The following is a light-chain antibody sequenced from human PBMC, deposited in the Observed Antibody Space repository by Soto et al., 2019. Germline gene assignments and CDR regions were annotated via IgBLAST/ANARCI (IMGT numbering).Light chain of an antibody. CDR1: SSDVGSYNL. CDR3: CSYAGSSTFHYV. V-gene: IGLV2-23*03. CDR2: AGS. J-gene: IGLJ1*01. Sequence: QSVLTQPASVSGSPGQSITISCTGTSSDVGSYNLVSWYQQHPGKAPKLMIYAGSKRPSGVSHRFSGSKSGNTASLTISGLQAEDEADYYCCSYAGSSTFHYVFGTGTKVTVL.